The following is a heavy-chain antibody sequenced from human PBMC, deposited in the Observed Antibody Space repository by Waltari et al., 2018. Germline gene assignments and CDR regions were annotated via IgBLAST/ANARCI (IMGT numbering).Heavy chain of an antibody. V-gene: IGHV1-69*01. J-gene: IGHJ3*02. D-gene: IGHD6-13*01. CDR3: ERGEDSSSWYDAFDI. CDR2: IIPIFGTA. Sequence: QVQLVQSGAEVKKPGSSVKVSCKASGGTFSSYAIIWLRQAPGQGLEWMGGIIPIFGTANYAQKFQGRVTITADETTRTAYMEMGRLGAEETAVYYCERGEDSSSWYDAFDIWGQGTMVTISS. CDR1: GGTFSSYA.